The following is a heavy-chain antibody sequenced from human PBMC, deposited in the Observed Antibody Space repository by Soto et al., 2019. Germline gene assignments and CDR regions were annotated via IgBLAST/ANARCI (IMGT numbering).Heavy chain of an antibody. D-gene: IGHD4-4*01. CDR2: IYYSGST. J-gene: IGHJ2*01. Sequence: QVQLQESGPGLVKPSETLSLTCTVSGGSISSYYWSWIRQPPGKGLEWIGYIYYSGSTNYNPSLKSRVTISVDTSKNQFYLNLSYVPAADTAVYYCARAQQGITTVTTGWYFDLCVRGTLVTVSS. CDR3: ARAQQGITTVTTGWYFDL. CDR1: GGSISSYY. V-gene: IGHV4-59*01.